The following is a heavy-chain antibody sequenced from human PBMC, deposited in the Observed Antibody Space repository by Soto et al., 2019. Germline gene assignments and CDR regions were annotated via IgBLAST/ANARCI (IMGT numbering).Heavy chain of an antibody. CDR2: VLPLYNKA. CDR3: ARDQGGSLLSTWFDI. V-gene: IGHV1-69*14. CDR1: GYNFELYS. J-gene: IGHJ5*02. D-gene: IGHD1-26*01. Sequence: VQLTQSEAQLKQPGSSMKVSCQTSGYNFELYSLNWVRQVPGLRPAWLGGVLPLYNKAIYPPQFQGRVTINADSSTKTVSLKMTSLRSDDSGIYFCARDQGGSLLSTWFDIWGPGTPVTVS.